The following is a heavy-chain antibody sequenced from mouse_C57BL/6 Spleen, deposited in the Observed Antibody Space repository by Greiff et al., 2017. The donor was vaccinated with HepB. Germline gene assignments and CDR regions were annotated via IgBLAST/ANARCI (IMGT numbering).Heavy chain of an antibody. CDR1: GYAFSSYW. D-gene: IGHD3-2*02. CDR2: IYPGDGDT. CDR3: ASGTAQATDAMDY. V-gene: IGHV1-80*01. J-gene: IGHJ4*01. Sequence: QVQLKESGAELVKPGASVKISCKASGYAFSSYWMNWVKQRPGKGLEWIGQIYPGDGDTNYNGKFKGKATLTADKSSSTAYMQRSSLTSEDSAVYFCASGTAQATDAMDYWGQGTSVTVSS.